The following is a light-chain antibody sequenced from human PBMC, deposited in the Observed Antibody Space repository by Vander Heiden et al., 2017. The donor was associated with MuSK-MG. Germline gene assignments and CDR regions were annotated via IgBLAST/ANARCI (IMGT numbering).Light chain of an antibody. CDR2: GAS. CDR1: QSVSSSY. J-gene: IGKJ2*04. V-gene: IGKV3-20*01. Sequence: EIVLTQSPGTLSLSPGERATLSCRASQSVSSSYLAWYQQKPGQAPRLLIYGASSRAIGIPDRFSGSGYGTDFTLTISRLEPEDFAVYYCQQNGSSPMCSFGQGTKLEIK. CDR3: QQNGSSPMCS.